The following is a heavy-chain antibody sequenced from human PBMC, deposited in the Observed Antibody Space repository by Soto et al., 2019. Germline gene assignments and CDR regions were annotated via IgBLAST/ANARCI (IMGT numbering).Heavy chain of an antibody. V-gene: IGHV3-48*03. Sequence: LRLSCAASGFSFSGYGMNWVRQAPGKGLEWISYISSSGSLIYYADSLKGRFTISRDNAKNSLYLQMNSLRAEDTAVYYCATTVTTVDYWGQGTLVTVSS. J-gene: IGHJ4*02. D-gene: IGHD4-17*01. CDR3: ATTVTTVDY. CDR2: ISSSGSLI. CDR1: GFSFSGYG.